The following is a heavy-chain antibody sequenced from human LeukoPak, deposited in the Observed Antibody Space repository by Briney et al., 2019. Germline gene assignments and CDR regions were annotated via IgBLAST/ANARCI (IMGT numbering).Heavy chain of an antibody. CDR2: ITSSGSTI. Sequence: PGGSLRLSCAASGFTFRSYEMNWVRQAPGKGLEWVSYITSSGSTIYYADSVKGRFTISRDNAKNSLYLQMNSLRAEDTAVYYCARTRSGYYFDYWGQGTLVTVSS. D-gene: IGHD3-10*01. J-gene: IGHJ4*02. CDR1: GFTFRSYE. V-gene: IGHV3-48*03. CDR3: ARTRSGYYFDY.